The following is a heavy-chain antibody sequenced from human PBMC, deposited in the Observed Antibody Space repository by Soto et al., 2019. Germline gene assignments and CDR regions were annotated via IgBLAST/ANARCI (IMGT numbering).Heavy chain of an antibody. V-gene: IGHV1-18*01. Sequence: QIHLVQSEAEVKKPGASVKVSCKASGSTFTSNGFTWVRQAPGQGLQWMGWIGAYNSNTNYARKFQGRLTITTDTSTSTAFMELTSLTSDDTAVYYCATAIAATGSADDWGQGTLVTVSS. J-gene: IGHJ4*02. CDR2: IGAYNSNT. D-gene: IGHD6-13*01. CDR1: GSTFTSNG. CDR3: ATAIAATGSADD.